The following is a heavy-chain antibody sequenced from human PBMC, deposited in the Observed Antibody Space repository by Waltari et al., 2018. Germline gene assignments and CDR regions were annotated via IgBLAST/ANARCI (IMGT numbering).Heavy chain of an antibody. CDR3: AGVDVVVVAATRDNWFDP. D-gene: IGHD2-15*01. J-gene: IGHJ5*02. V-gene: IGHV4-38-2*02. Sequence: QVQLQESGPGLVKPSETLSLTCTVSGYSISSGYYWGWIRQPPGKELEWIGSIYHSGSTYYNPSLKSRVTISVDTSKNQFSLKLSSVTAADTAVYYCAGVDVVVVAATRDNWFDPWGQGTLVTVSS. CDR2: IYHSGST. CDR1: GYSISSGYY.